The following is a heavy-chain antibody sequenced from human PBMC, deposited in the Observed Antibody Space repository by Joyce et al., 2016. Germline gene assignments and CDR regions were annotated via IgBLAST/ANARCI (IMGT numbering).Heavy chain of an antibody. CDR2: SDWDDDQ. CDR3: AYSLHSPASLVNRAWFGP. D-gene: IGHD1-14*01. V-gene: IGHV2-5*02. Sequence: QITLKESGPTLVKATQPLTLTCTFSGFSLNTGGVGVGWIRQPAGKALEWLALSDWDDDQRYKPSLKSRLTVTKDTSKNQVALTMTNRDPLDTATYSCAYSLHSPASLVNRAWFGPWGQGILVTVSS. CDR1: GFSLNTGGVG. J-gene: IGHJ5*02.